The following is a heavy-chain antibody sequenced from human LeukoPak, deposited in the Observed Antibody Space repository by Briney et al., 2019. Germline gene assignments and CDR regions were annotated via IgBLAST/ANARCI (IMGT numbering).Heavy chain of an antibody. J-gene: IGHJ4*02. V-gene: IGHV4-30-2*01. CDR3: ARRLDGTYSQYYFDY. CDR1: GGSISSGGYS. CDR2: IYHSGST. Sequence: KTSETLSLTCAVSGGSISSGGYSWSWIRQPPGKGLEWIGYIYHSGSTFYNPSLKSRVTISIDTSKNQFSLNLISVTAADTAVYYCARRLDGTYSQYYFDYWGQGTLVTVSS. D-gene: IGHD1-26*01.